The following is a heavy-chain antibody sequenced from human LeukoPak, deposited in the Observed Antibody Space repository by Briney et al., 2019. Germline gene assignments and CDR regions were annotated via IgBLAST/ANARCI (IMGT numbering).Heavy chain of an antibody. V-gene: IGHV3-23*01. J-gene: IGHJ4*02. CDR3: AKGGVYSSSVDY. CDR1: GFTFDDYG. CDR2: ISGSGGST. D-gene: IGHD6-13*01. Sequence: PGGSLRLSCAASGFTFDDYGMSWVRQAPGKGLEWVSGISGSGGSTYYADSVKGRFTISRDNSKNTLYLQMNSLRAEDTAVYYCAKGGVYSSSVDYWGQGTLVTVSS.